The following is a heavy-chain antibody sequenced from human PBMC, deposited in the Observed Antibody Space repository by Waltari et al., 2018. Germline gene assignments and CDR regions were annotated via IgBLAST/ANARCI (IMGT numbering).Heavy chain of an antibody. V-gene: IGHV3-74*01. CDR3: AKVGILAGYNYGIDV. D-gene: IGHD3-9*01. Sequence: DVQLVESGGGLVQPGGSLRLSCAASVFTFSTYWMHWVRQAPGKGLVWVSRVRMDGTTTDYADSVKGRFTISRDNAKNTLYLQMNSLRTEDTAVYYCAKVGILAGYNYGIDVWGQGTTVTVSS. CDR2: VRMDGTTT. J-gene: IGHJ6*02. CDR1: VFTFSTYW.